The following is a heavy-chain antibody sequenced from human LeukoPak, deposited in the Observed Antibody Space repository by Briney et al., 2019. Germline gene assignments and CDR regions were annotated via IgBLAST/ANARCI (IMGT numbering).Heavy chain of an antibody. J-gene: IGHJ3*02. CDR3: AREGTGSNAFDI. CDR1: GYSFTYYY. D-gene: IGHD1-14*01. V-gene: IGHV1-46*01. CDR2: ISPSGGTT. Sequence: ASVKVSCKASGYSFTYYYMHWVRQAPGQGLEWMGIISPSGGTTNYARNFQGRVTITADKSTSTAYMELSSLRSEDTAVYYCAREGTGSNAFDIWGQGTMVTVSS.